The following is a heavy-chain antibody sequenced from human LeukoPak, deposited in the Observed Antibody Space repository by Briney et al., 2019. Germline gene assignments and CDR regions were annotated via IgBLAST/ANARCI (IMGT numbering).Heavy chain of an antibody. CDR1: VGSSSSGSYY. J-gene: IGHJ4*02. Sequence: SETLSLTCTVSVGSSSSGSYYWTWIRQPAGKGLEWIGRIYTSGSTNYNPSLKSRVTISVDTSKNQFSLRLSSVTAADTAVYYCATGASGTAMVGYWGQGTLVTVSS. CDR2: IYTSGST. V-gene: IGHV4-61*02. D-gene: IGHD5-18*01. CDR3: ATGASGTAMVGY.